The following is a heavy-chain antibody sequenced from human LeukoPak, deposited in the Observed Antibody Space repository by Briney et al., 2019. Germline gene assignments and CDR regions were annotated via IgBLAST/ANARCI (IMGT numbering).Heavy chain of an antibody. V-gene: IGHV5-51*01. CDR2: IYPGDSDT. J-gene: IGHJ3*02. Sequence: GESLKISCKGSGYSFTSYWIGWVRQMPGKGLEWMGIIYPGDSDTRYSPSFQGQVTISADKSISTAYLQWSSLKASDTAMYYCARQVAYCGGDCYLEAFDIWGQGTMVTVSS. CDR3: ARQVAYCGGDCYLEAFDI. D-gene: IGHD2-21*02. CDR1: GYSFTSYW.